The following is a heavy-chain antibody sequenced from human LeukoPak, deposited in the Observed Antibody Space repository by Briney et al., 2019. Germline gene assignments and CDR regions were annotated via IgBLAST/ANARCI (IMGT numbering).Heavy chain of an antibody. CDR3: ARLNYDFWSGYIFDY. V-gene: IGHV2-26*01. CDR2: IFSNDEK. J-gene: IGHJ4*02. Sequence: SGPTLVNPTETLTLTCTVSGFSLSNARMGVSWIRQPPGKALEWLAHIFSNDEKSYSTSLKSRLTISKDTSKGQVVLTMTNMDPVDTATYYCARLNYDFWSGYIFDYWGQGTLVTVSS. CDR1: GFSLSNARMG. D-gene: IGHD3-3*01.